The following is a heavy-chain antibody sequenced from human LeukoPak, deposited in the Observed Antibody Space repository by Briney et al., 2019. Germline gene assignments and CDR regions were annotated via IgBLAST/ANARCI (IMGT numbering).Heavy chain of an antibody. D-gene: IGHD4-11*01. Sequence: ASVTLSCTASGCTFSSDSIRWVRRAPREGLEWMGGSIPIFGTANYEQTLQGRVTITTDESTSTASMKLSSLRTEDTAVYYCASSGLQKNYYYYYYMDVWGKGTTVTVSS. V-gene: IGHV1-69*05. J-gene: IGHJ6*03. CDR3: ASSGLQKNYYYYYYMDV. CDR2: SIPIFGTA. CDR1: GCTFSSDS.